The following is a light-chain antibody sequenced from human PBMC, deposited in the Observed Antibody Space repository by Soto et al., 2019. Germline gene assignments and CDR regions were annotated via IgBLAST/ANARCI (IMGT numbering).Light chain of an antibody. CDR1: SSNIGSNY. J-gene: IGLJ3*02. CDR2: RNN. Sequence: QSVLTQPPSASGTPEQRVTISCSGSSSNIGSNYVYWYQQLPGTAPKLLICRNNQRPSGVPDRFSGSKSGTSASLAISGLRSEDEADYYCAAWDDSLSGRVFGGGTKLTVL. CDR3: AAWDDSLSGRV. V-gene: IGLV1-47*01.